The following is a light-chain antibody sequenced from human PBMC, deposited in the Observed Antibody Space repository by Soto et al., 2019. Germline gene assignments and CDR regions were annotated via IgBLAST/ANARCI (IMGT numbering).Light chain of an antibody. V-gene: IGLV2-14*01. J-gene: IGLJ1*01. Sequence: QSVLTQSPSVSGAPGQRVTISCAGTSSDVGGYNYVSWYQQHPGKAPKLMIYEVSNRPSGVSNRFSGSKSGNTASLTISGLQAEDEADYYCSSYTSSSTGYVFGTGTKVTVL. CDR3: SSYTSSSTGYV. CDR1: SSDVGGYNY. CDR2: EVS.